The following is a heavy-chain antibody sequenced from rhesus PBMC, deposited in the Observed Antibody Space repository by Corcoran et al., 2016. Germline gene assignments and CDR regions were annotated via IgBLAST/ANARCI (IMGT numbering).Heavy chain of an antibody. D-gene: IGHD3-22*01. V-gene: IGHV4-173*01. Sequence: QLQLQESGPGLGKPSETLSLSCVVYCGPIGSNWWIWFRPYPGTGLEWIGRSSCSGGSTSYNTSLKSQVTISTDTSKNQLSLRLISLTAADTAVYYCARDGGDRFDVWGPGVLVTVSS. CDR3: ARDGGDRFDV. J-gene: IGHJ5-1*01. CDR1: CGPIGSNW. CDR2: SSCSGGST.